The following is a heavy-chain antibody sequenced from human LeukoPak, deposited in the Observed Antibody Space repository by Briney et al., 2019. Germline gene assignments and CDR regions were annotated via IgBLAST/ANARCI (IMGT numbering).Heavy chain of an antibody. Sequence: SDTLSLTCAVYGGSFSGYYWSWIRQPPGKGLEWIGEINHSGSTNYNPSLKSRVTISVDTSKNQFSLKLSSVTAADTAVYYCAREGTSPGIAAAGLFDYWGQGTLVTVSS. J-gene: IGHJ4*02. D-gene: IGHD6-13*01. CDR1: GGSFSGYY. CDR2: INHSGST. V-gene: IGHV4-34*01. CDR3: AREGTSPGIAAAGLFDY.